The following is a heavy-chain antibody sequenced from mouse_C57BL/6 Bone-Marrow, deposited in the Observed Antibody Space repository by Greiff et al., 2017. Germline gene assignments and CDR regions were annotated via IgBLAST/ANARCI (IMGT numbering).Heavy chain of an antibody. J-gene: IGHJ3*01. D-gene: IGHD4-1*01. Sequence: QVQLKESGAELVRPGTSVKVSCKASGYAFTNYLIEWVKQRPGQGLEWIGVINPGSGGTNYNEKFKGKATLTADKSSSTAYMQLSSLTSEDSAVYFCARRWLGRAYWGQGTLVTVSA. CDR2: INPGSGGT. CDR3: ARRWLGRAY. CDR1: GYAFTNYL. V-gene: IGHV1-54*01.